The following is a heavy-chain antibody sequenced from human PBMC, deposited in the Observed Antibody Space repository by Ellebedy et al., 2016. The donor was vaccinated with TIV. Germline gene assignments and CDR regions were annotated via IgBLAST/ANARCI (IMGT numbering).Heavy chain of an antibody. J-gene: IGHJ4*02. CDR2: VYYGGST. CDR3: AAQSRDYVWDGDY. CDR1: GASFSSSTYY. V-gene: IGHV4-39*07. Sequence: SETLSLTCAVSGASFSSSTYYWGSIRQPPGKGLEWIGRVYYGGSTYYNPSLRSRLTISIDTSKNQFSLKVKSVTAADTAVYYCAAQSRDYVWDGDYWGQGALVTVSS. D-gene: IGHD3-16*01.